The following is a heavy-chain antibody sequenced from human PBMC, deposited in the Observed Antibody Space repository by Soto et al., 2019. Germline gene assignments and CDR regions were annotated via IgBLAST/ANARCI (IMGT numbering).Heavy chain of an antibody. J-gene: IGHJ4*02. Sequence: QMQLQESGPGLVKSSETLSLTCTVSGGSISSLYWSWIRQSPGKGLEWVGYIYYGGNTKYNPSLESRVTISVDTSKNQFSLKLSSVTAADTAVYYCARQSDANYDSSGYYPYWGQGMLVTVSS. D-gene: IGHD3-22*01. CDR3: ARQSDANYDSSGYYPY. V-gene: IGHV4-59*01. CDR2: IYYGGNT. CDR1: GGSISSLY.